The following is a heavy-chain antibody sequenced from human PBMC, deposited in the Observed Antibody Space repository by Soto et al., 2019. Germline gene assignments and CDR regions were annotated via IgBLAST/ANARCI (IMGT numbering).Heavy chain of an antibody. V-gene: IGHV3-30*18. CDR3: AKVESTNYGMDV. CDR1: GFTFSSYG. CDR2: ISYDGSNK. Sequence: GGSLRLSCAASGFTFSSYGMHWVRQAPGKGLEWVAVISYDGSNKYYADSVKGRFTISRDNSKNTLYLQMNSLRAEDTAVYYCAKVESTNYGMDVWGQGITVTVSS. D-gene: IGHD1-1*01. J-gene: IGHJ6*02.